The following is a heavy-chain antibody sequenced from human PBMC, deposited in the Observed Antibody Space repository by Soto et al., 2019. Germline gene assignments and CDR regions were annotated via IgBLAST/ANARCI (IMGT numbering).Heavy chain of an antibody. CDR2: IRSKAYGATT. CDR1: GFTFRDYA. Sequence: PGGSVRLCCSGSGFTFRDYALTWVRQAPGKGLEWVGLIRSKAYGATTQYAASVNGRFSISRDESENIAYLQMSGLKSEDTGVYYCTRGPSRSDYVSYYYPSYYDFWGKGSRVTVSS. J-gene: IGHJ4*02. V-gene: IGHV3-49*04. D-gene: IGHD3-22*01. CDR3: TRGPSRSDYVSYYYPSYYDF.